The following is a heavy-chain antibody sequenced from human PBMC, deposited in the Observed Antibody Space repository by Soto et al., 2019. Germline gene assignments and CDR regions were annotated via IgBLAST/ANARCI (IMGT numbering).Heavy chain of an antibody. V-gene: IGHV3-23*01. J-gene: IGHJ4*02. Sequence: PGGSLRLSCAASGFTFSSYAMSWVRQAPGKGLEWVSAISGSGGSTYYADSVKGRFTISRDNSKNTLYLQMNSLRAEDTAVYYCAKDFTGYSRGSPASDYWGQGTLVTVSS. CDR2: ISGSGGST. D-gene: IGHD6-13*01. CDR1: GFTFSSYA. CDR3: AKDFTGYSRGSPASDY.